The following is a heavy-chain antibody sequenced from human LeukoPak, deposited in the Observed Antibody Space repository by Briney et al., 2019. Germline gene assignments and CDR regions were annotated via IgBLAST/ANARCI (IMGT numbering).Heavy chain of an antibody. CDR1: GFTFSSYW. CDR3: ARDGDYYYDSSGSDY. CDR2: IKQDGSEK. J-gene: IGHJ4*02. D-gene: IGHD3-22*01. V-gene: IGHV3-7*01. Sequence: PGGSLRLSCAASGFTFSSYWMSWVRQAPGKGLEWVANIKQDGSEKYYVDSVKGRFTISRDNAKNSLYLQMNSLRAEDTAVYYCARDGDYYYDSSGSDYWSQGTLVTVSS.